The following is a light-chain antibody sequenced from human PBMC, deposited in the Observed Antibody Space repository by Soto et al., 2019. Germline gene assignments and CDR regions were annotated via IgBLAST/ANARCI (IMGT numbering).Light chain of an antibody. Sequence: DIVMTQSPDSLAVSLGERATINCKSSQVVLYSVTNRNSLAWFQKKPGQPPKLLIYGASTRQSGVPDRFSGSGSGTDFTLTISSLQAEDVAVYYCQQHLSLPLTFGGGTKVEIK. CDR3: QQHLSLPLT. J-gene: IGKJ4*01. CDR1: QVVLYSVTNRNS. V-gene: IGKV4-1*01. CDR2: GAS.